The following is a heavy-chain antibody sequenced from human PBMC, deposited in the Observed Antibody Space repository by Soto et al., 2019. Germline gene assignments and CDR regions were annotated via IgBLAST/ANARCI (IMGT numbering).Heavy chain of an antibody. J-gene: IGHJ4*02. V-gene: IGHV4-39*01. Sequence: QLQLQESGPGLVKPSETLSLTCTVSGGSLTTYNYFWGCVRQPPGKGLEWIGTIFYSGTTYYNPSVETRVTISADTSKNQFTLRLTSVTAADTASYYCAGRERDNGFDWGQGTLVTVSS. CDR2: IFYSGTT. CDR3: AGRERDNGFD. CDR1: GGSLTTYNYF. D-gene: IGHD2-8*01.